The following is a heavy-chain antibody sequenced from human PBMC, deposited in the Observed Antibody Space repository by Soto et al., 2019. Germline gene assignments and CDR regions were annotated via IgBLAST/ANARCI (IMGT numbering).Heavy chain of an antibody. CDR2: ISAYNGNT. J-gene: IGHJ6*02. V-gene: IGHV1-18*01. Sequence: QVQLVQSGAEVKKPRASVKVSCKASGYTFTSYGISWVRQAPGQGLEWMGWISAYNGNTNYAQKLQGRVTMTTDTSTSTAYMELRSLRSDDTAVYYCARDSSITIFGVVINYYYYYGMDVWGQGTTVTVSS. D-gene: IGHD3-3*01. CDR3: ARDSSITIFGVVINYYYYYGMDV. CDR1: GYTFTSYG.